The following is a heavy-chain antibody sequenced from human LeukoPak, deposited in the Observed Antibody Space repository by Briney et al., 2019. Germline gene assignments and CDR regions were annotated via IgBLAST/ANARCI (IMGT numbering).Heavy chain of an antibody. CDR3: ARGSVPRSSYGPKKYNWFDP. J-gene: IGHJ5*02. CDR2: INHSGST. Sequence: PSETLSLTCAVYGGSFSGYYWSWIRQPPGKGLEWIGEINHSGSTNYNPSLKSRVTISVDTSKNQFSLKLSSVTAADTAVYYCARGSVPRSSYGPKKYNWFDPWGQGTLVTVSS. V-gene: IGHV4-34*01. CDR1: GGSFSGYY. D-gene: IGHD5-18*01.